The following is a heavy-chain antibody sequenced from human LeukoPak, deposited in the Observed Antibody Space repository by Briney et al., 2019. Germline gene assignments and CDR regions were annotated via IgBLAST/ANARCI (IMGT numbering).Heavy chain of an antibody. V-gene: IGHV4-39*02. CDR2: VYYSGST. CDR3: ARRGNWEPFDY. J-gene: IGHJ4*02. CDR1: GASIWRSDYY. D-gene: IGHD1-1*01. Sequence: SETLSLTCVLSGASIWRSDYYWAWIRQPPGKGLEWLGTVYYSGSTYYNPSLKSHVTISVDTSKNSFSLNVAALTAADTAVYYCARRGNWEPFDYWGQGSLVTVSS.